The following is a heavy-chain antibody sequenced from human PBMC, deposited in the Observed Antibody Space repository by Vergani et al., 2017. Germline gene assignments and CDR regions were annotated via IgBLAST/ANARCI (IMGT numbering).Heavy chain of an antibody. CDR3: ARLYGRDSSRSKYFDY. D-gene: IGHD3-22*01. CDR2: IHPADSDT. V-gene: IGHV5-51*01. CDR1: GYSFTNYW. J-gene: IGHJ4*02. Sequence: EVQLVQSGAEVKQPGESLKISCQISGYSFTNYWIGCVRQMPGKGLEWMGIIHPADSDTRYSPSFQGQVTISVDKSISTAYLQRSSLRASDSAMYYCARLYGRDSSRSKYFDYWGQGTLVTVSS.